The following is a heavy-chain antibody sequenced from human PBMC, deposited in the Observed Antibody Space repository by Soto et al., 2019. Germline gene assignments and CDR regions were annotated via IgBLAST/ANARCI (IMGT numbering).Heavy chain of an antibody. CDR3: ARGERPNHYGSGSVIGP. V-gene: IGHV4-4*02. CDR1: GGSISSSNW. CDR2: IYHSGST. Sequence: QVQLQESGPGLVKPSGTLSLTCAVSGGSISSSNWWSWVRQPPGKGLEWIGEIYHSGSTNYNRSLTRRATMTVDKSKNQFSLKLSSVTAADTAVYYCARGERPNHYGSGSVIGPWGQGTLVTVSS. J-gene: IGHJ5*02. D-gene: IGHD3-10*01.